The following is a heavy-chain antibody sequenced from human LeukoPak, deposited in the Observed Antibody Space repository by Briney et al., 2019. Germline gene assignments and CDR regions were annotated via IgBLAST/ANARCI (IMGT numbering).Heavy chain of an antibody. V-gene: IGHV1-18*01. Sequence: ASVTVSCKACGYTFTNYGISWVRQAPGQGLEWMGWISAYNGNTNYAQNLQGRVTMTTDTSTTTAYMELGSLRSDDTAVYYCARDSSSSSNWFDPWGQGTLVTVSS. D-gene: IGHD6-6*01. J-gene: IGHJ5*02. CDR1: GYTFTNYG. CDR2: ISAYNGNT. CDR3: ARDSSSSSNWFDP.